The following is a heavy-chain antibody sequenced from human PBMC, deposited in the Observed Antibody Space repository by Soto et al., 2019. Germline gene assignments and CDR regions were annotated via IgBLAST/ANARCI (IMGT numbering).Heavy chain of an antibody. CDR3: ARDSKRKTLITIFGVGSPSSGNGMDV. D-gene: IGHD3-3*01. CDR1: GFTFSSYG. Sequence: PGGSLRLSCAASGFTFSSYGMHWVRQAPGKGLEWVAVIWYGGSNKYYADSVKGRFTISRDNSKNTLYLQMNSLRAEDTAVYYCARDSKRKTLITIFGVGSPSSGNGMDVWGQGTTVTVSS. V-gene: IGHV3-33*01. J-gene: IGHJ6*02. CDR2: IWYGGSNK.